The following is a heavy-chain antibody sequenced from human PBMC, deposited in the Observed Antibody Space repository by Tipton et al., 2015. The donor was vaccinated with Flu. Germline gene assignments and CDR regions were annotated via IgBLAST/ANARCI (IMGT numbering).Heavy chain of an antibody. CDR2: IYHTGST. CDR1: GYSISSGYY. Sequence: TLSLTCIVSGYSISSGYYWGWIRQPPGKGLEWIGSIYHTGSTYYNPSLKSRVTISLGTSKNQFSLKLSSVTATDTAVYYCAKEPPGYWGQGTLVTVSS. CDR3: AKEPPGY. V-gene: IGHV4-38-2*02. J-gene: IGHJ4*02.